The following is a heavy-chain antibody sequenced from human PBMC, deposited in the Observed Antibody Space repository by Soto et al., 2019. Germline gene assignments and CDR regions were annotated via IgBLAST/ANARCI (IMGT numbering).Heavy chain of an antibody. J-gene: IGHJ4*02. CDR1: GGSISSSSYY. CDR3: ARHVAYCGGDSYSSDC. CDR2: IYYSAST. D-gene: IGHD2-21*02. V-gene: IGHV4-39*01. Sequence: SETLSLTCTVSGGSISSSSYYWGWIRQPPGKGLEWIGSIYYSASTNYSPSLKSRVTISVDTSKNQFSMNLSSVTAADTAVYYCARHVAYCGGDSYSSDCCSQGTLVTVS.